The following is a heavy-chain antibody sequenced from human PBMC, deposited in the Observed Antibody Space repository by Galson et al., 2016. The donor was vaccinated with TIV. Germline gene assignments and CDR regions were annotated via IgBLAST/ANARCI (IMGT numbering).Heavy chain of an antibody. CDR2: ISVSGTYT. CDR3: AKVHGSGSYSFDAFDV. J-gene: IGHJ3*01. CDR1: GFTFRFYA. D-gene: IGHD3-10*01. V-gene: IGHV3-23*01. Sequence: SLRLSCAASGFTFRFYAMNWVRQAPGRGLEWVSSISVSGTYTYYGASVKGRFTISRDDSRSTVDLQMNSLRADDTAVYYCAKVHGSGSYSFDAFDVWGQGTVVIVSS.